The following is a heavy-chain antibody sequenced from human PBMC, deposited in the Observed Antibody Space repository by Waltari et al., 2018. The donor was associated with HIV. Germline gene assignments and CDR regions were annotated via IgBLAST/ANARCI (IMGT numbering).Heavy chain of an antibody. CDR1: EFTFSSSA. CDR2: ISGSGAST. J-gene: IGHJ3*02. V-gene: IGHV3-23*01. CDR3: AKEQIYYGSGSYYNEKAFDI. Sequence: EVQLLESGGGLLQPGGSLRLSCAASEFTFSSSAMSWVRTAPGKGLEWVSAISGSGASTYYADSVKGRFTISRDNSKNTLYLQMNSLRAEDTAVYYCAKEQIYYGSGSYYNEKAFDIWGQGTVVTVSS. D-gene: IGHD3-10*01.